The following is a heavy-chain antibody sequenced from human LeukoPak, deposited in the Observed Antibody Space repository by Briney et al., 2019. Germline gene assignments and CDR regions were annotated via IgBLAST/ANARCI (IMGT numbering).Heavy chain of an antibody. J-gene: IGHJ5*02. CDR1: GYTFTTYA. CDR3: ASGNRYYGSGSYYNTNT. CDR2: IIPILGIA. V-gene: IGHV1-69*04. D-gene: IGHD3-10*01. Sequence: ASMKVSCKASGYTFTTYAISWVRQAPGQGLEWMGRIIPILGIANYAQKFQGRVTITADKSTSTAYMELSSLRSEDTAVYYCASGNRYYGSGSYYNTNTWGQGTLVTVSS.